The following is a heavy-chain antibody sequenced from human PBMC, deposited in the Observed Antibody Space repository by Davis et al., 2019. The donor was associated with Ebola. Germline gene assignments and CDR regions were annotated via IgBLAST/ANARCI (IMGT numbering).Heavy chain of an antibody. D-gene: IGHD1-26*01. J-gene: IGHJ3*02. CDR3: ASGSIVGALDAFDI. V-gene: IGHV1-46*01. CDR1: GYTFTSYY. CDR2: INPSGGST. Sequence: AASAKVSCKASGYTFTSYYMHWVRQAPGQGLEWMGIINPSGGSTSYAQKFQGRVTMTTDTSTSTAYMELRSLRSDDTAVYYCASGSIVGALDAFDIWGQGTMVTVSS.